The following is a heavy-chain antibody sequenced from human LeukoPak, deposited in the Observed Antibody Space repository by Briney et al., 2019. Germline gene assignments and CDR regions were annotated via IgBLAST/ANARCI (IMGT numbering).Heavy chain of an antibody. V-gene: IGHV1-2*06. CDR3: ARGYDSSAYYPFNY. CDR1: GYTFTGYY. D-gene: IGHD3-22*01. CDR2: INPNSGGT. J-gene: IGHJ4*02. Sequence: ASVKVSCKASGYTFTGYYMHWVRQAPGQGLEWMGRINPNSGGTNYAQKFQGRVTMTRDTSISTAYMELSRLRSDDTAVYYCARGYDSSAYYPFNYWGQGTLVTVSS.